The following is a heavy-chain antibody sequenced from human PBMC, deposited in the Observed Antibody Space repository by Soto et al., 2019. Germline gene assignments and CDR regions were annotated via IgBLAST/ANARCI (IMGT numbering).Heavy chain of an antibody. CDR3: PRDSIAAGHIHFDY. V-gene: IGHV1-3*01. CDR2: ISGGNGNT. Sequence: QVHLVQSGAEVKKPGASVKVSCKASGYMFTKSAMHWVRQAPGQRLEWMGWISGGNGNTKYSPKLQDRVTITRDTSASTASMELSRLSSEQTALYYCPRDSIAAGHIHFDYWGQGTMATVSS. D-gene: IGHD3-3*02. J-gene: IGHJ4*02. CDR1: GYMFTKSA.